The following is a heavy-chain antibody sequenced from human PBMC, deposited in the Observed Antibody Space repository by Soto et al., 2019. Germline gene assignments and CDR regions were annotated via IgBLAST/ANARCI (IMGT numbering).Heavy chain of an antibody. J-gene: IGHJ4*02. Sequence: GGSLRLSCAASGFTFSGSAMHWVRQASGKGLEWVGRIRSKANSYATAYAASVKGRFTISRDDSKNTPYLQMNSLKTEDTAVYYCTNGYSGYDWGYWGQGTLVTVSS. CDR2: IRSKANSYAT. D-gene: IGHD5-12*01. V-gene: IGHV3-73*01. CDR1: GFTFSGSA. CDR3: TNGYSGYDWGY.